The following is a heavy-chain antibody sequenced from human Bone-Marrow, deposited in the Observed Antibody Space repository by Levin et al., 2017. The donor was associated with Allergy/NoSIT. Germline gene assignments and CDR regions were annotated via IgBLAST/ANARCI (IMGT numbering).Heavy chain of an antibody. J-gene: IGHJ4*02. V-gene: IGHV3-23*01. CDR2: ISGSGGST. CDR3: AKSYYYDSSGYNDY. CDR1: GFTFSSYA. D-gene: IGHD3-22*01. Sequence: GESLKISCAASGFTFSSYAMSWVRQAPGKGLEWVSAISGSGGSTYYADSVKGRFTISRDNSKNTLYLQMNSLRAEDTAVYYCAKSYYYDSSGYNDYWGQGTLVTVSS.